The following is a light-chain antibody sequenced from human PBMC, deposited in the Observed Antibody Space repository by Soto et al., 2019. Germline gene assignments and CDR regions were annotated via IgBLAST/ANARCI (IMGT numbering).Light chain of an antibody. V-gene: IGKV3-20*01. Sequence: EIVLTQSPGTLSLSPGERATLSCRASQSVSSNYLAWYQKKPGQAPRLLIYGASSRATGIPDRFSGSWSGTDFTLTISRLEPEDFAVYYCQQYGSSPLTFGGGTKVEIK. CDR1: QSVSSNY. CDR2: GAS. CDR3: QQYGSSPLT. J-gene: IGKJ4*01.